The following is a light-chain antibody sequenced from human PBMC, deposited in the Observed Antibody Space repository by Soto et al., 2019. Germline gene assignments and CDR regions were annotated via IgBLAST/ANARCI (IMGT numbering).Light chain of an antibody. CDR2: LNSDGSH. V-gene: IGLV4-69*01. Sequence: QLVLTQSPSASASLGASVKLTCTLSNGHSSYAIAWHQQQPEKGPRYLMKLNSDGSHSKGDGIPDRFSGSSSGAERYLTISSLQSEDEADYYCQTGGTGGVFGGGTKVTVL. CDR1: NGHSSYA. J-gene: IGLJ3*02. CDR3: QTGGTGGV.